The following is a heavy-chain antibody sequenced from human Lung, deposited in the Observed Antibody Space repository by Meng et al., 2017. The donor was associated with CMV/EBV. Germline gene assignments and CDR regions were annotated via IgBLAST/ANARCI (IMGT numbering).Heavy chain of an antibody. CDR1: DYSISSGYY. Sequence: SETLSLTCTVSDYSISSGYYWGCVRQPPGKGLEWIGSIHHTGSSYYNPSLKRRVTLSVATSKNQFSLKVTSVTAADTAVYYCARGIFGGVDYWGQGTLVTVSS. D-gene: IGHD3-3*01. CDR3: ARGIFGGVDY. J-gene: IGHJ4*02. V-gene: IGHV4-38-2*02. CDR2: IHHTGSS.